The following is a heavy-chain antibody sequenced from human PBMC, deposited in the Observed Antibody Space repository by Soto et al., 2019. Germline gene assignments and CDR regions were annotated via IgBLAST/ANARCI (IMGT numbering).Heavy chain of an antibody. CDR3: ARLYGSGSYYTYYYYGMDV. J-gene: IGHJ6*02. Sequence: PSETLSLTCAVYGGSFSGDYWSWIRQPPGKGLEWIGEINHSGSTNYNPSLKSRVTISVDTSKNQFSLKLSSVTAADTAVYYCARLYGSGSYYTYYYYGMDVWGQGTTVTVSS. CDR2: INHSGST. D-gene: IGHD3-10*01. V-gene: IGHV4-34*01. CDR1: GGSFSGDY.